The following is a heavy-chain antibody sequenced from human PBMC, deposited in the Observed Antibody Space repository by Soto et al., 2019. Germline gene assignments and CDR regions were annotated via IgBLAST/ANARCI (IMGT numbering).Heavy chain of an antibody. CDR3: ARVKVPAAILGAFDL. Sequence: GPSVKVSCKASGYTFSTYGITWVRQAPGQGLDWMGWINPLKGDTKSAANFQDRVTMTTDTSTRTAYMELRSLRSDDTAVYYCARVKVPAAILGAFDLWGQGTLVTV. CDR1: GYTFSTYG. J-gene: IGHJ3*01. V-gene: IGHV1-18*01. D-gene: IGHD2-2*02. CDR2: INPLKGDT.